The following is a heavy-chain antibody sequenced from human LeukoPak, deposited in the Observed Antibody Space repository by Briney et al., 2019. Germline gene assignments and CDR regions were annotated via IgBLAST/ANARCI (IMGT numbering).Heavy chain of an antibody. CDR3: AKGLQLHYMDV. J-gene: IGHJ6*03. V-gene: IGHV3-43D*03. Sequence: PGGSLRLSCAASGFTFDDYAMHWVRQAPGKGLEWVSLISWDGGSTYYADSVKGRFTISRDNSKNSLYLQMNSLRAEDTALYSCAKGLQLHYMDVWGKGTTVTV. D-gene: IGHD2-2*01. CDR2: ISWDGGST. CDR1: GFTFDDYA.